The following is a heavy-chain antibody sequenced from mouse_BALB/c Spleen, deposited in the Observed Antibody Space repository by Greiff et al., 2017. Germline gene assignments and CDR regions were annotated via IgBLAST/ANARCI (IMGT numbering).Heavy chain of an antibody. J-gene: IGHJ2*01. D-gene: IGHD1-3*01. V-gene: IGHV5-6-4*01. CDR2: ISSGGSYT. Sequence: EVKLVESGGGLVKPGGSLKLSCAASGFTFSSYTMSWVRQTPEKRLEWVATISSGGSYTYYPDSVKGRFTISRDNAKNTLYLQMSSLKSEDTAMYYCTREVDYFDYWGQGTTLTVSS. CDR1: GFTFSSYT. CDR3: TREVDYFDY.